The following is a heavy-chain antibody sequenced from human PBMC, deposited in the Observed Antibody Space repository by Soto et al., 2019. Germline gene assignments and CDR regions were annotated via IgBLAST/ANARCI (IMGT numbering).Heavy chain of an antibody. V-gene: IGHV3-15*07. D-gene: IGHD6-19*01. CDR1: GFIFTDAY. CDR3: ATGWSSRDY. Sequence: EGQLVESGGGLVKPGGSLRHSCAASGFIFTDAYMNWVRQAPGKGLEWVGRIKSTSAGGTTEDAAPVKGRFLISRDDSKNMLYLQMNSLKIDDTAVYYCATGWSSRDYWGQGALVIVSS. CDR2: IKSTSAGGTT. J-gene: IGHJ4*02.